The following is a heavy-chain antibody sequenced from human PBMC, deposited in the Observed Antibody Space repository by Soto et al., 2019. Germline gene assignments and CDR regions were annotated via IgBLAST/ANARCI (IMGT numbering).Heavy chain of an antibody. J-gene: IGHJ6*03. Sequence: QVQLVQSGAEVKKPGASVKVSYKASGYTFTSYYMHWVRQAPGQGLEWMGIINPSGGSTSYAQKFQGRVTRTRDTSTSTVYMELSSLRSEDTAVYYCAREPSGLDYYYYYMDVWGKGTTVTVSS. CDR1: GYTFTSYY. CDR2: INPSGGST. CDR3: AREPSGLDYYYYYMDV. V-gene: IGHV1-46*03. D-gene: IGHD3-10*01.